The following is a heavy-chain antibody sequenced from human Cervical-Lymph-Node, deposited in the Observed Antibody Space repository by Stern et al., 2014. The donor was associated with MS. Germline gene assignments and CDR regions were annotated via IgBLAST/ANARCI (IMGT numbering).Heavy chain of an antibody. CDR1: GYTFTSYY. D-gene: IGHD3-10*01. J-gene: IGHJ4*02. CDR2: INPSGGST. V-gene: IGHV1-46*01. CDR3: ARVRSPITMVRGGILGY. Sequence: QLVQSGAEVKKPGASVKVSCKASGYTFTSYYMHWVRQAPGQGLEWMGIINPSGGSTSYAQKFQGRVTMTRDTSTSTVYMELSSLRSEDTAVYYCARVRSPITMVRGGILGYWGQGTLVTVSS.